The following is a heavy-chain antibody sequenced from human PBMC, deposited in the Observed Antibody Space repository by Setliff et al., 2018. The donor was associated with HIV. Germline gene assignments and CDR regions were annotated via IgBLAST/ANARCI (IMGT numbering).Heavy chain of an antibody. Sequence: PGGSLRLSCAAFGFTFSSYGMSWVRQAPGKGLEWVSTISGRDGRTYYADSVKGRFTISKDNSKDTLYLQMSSLRDEDTAVYYCANVFAFGIDVFDIWGQGTMVTVSS. J-gene: IGHJ3*02. CDR3: ANVFAFGIDVFDI. CDR2: ISGRDGRT. CDR1: GFTFSSYG. V-gene: IGHV3-23*01. D-gene: IGHD3-16*01.